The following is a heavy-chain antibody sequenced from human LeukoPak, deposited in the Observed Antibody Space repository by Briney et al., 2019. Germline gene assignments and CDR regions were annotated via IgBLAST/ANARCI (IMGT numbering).Heavy chain of an antibody. CDR3: ARGECSGGSCYDDFDY. Sequence: ASVKVSCKASGYTFTGYYMHWVRQATGQGLEWMGWINPNSGGTNYAQKFQGRVTMTRDTSISTAYMELSRLRSDDTAVYYGARGECSGGSCYDDFDYWGQGTLVGVSS. CDR2: INPNSGGT. CDR1: GYTFTGYY. D-gene: IGHD2-15*01. V-gene: IGHV1-2*02. J-gene: IGHJ4*02.